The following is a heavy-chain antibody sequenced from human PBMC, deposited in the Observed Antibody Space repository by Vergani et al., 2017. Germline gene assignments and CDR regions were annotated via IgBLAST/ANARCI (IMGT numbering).Heavy chain of an antibody. V-gene: IGHV4-61*02. D-gene: IGHD2-15*01. CDR1: GGSISSGSYY. Sequence: QVQLQESGPGLVRPSQTLSLTCTVSGGSISSGSYYWSWFRQPAGKGLEWIGRFYTGGGTSYNPSLKSRVTISVDTSKNQFSLQLSSVTAAYTAVSYCARDPLCSTAWPFLLLDMDVWGQGTTVTVSS. CDR2: FYTGGGT. J-gene: IGHJ6*02. CDR3: ARDPLCSTAWPFLLLDMDV.